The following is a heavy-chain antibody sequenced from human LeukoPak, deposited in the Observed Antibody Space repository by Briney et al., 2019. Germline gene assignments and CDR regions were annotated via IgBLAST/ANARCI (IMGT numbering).Heavy chain of an antibody. CDR2: ISAYNGNT. D-gene: IGHD2-15*01. CDR3: AREEVAYDY. CDR1: GYTFTSYG. V-gene: IGHV1-18*01. J-gene: IGHJ4*02. Sequence: ASVKVSCKASGYTFTSYGISWVRQAPGQGLEWMGWISAYNGNTNYAQKFQGRVTMTRDTSTSTVYMELSSLRSEDTAVYYCAREEVAYDYWGQGTLVTVSS.